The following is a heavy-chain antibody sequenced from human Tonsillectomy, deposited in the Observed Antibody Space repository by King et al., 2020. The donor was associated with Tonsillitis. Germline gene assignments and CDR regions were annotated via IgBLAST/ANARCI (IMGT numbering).Heavy chain of an antibody. CDR2: MYDSGST. J-gene: IGHJ4*02. D-gene: IGHD2-8*01. V-gene: IGHV4-39*01. Sequence: LQLQESGPGLVKPSETLSLTCTVSRGPISSRTYYWGWVRQPPGKGLEWVGTMYDSGSTYYNPSLKSRVTISVDKSKNQLVDKSKNQFYLKLSSVTAADTAVYYCARLNSPYCATNGVCLFFDFWGQGILVTVSS. CDR1: RGPISSRTYY. CDR3: ARLNSPYCATNGVCLFFDF.